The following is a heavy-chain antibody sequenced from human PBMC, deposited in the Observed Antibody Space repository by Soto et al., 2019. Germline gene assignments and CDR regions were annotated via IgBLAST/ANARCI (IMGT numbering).Heavy chain of an antibody. CDR1: GGSISSAGYY. CDR3: ARHRVWAGEYYFDH. J-gene: IGHJ4*02. V-gene: IGHV4-31*03. D-gene: IGHD3-16*01. Sequence: SETLSLTCTVSGGSISSAGYYWTWIRQRPGKGLEWVGYIFDSGSTNYNPSLKSRLTISVDTSKNQFSLRLNSVTAADTAVYYCARHRVWAGEYYFDHWGQGTLVTVSS. CDR2: IFDSGST.